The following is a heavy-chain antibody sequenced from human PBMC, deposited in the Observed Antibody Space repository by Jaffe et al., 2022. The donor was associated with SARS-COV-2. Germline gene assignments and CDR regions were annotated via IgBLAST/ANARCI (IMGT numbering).Heavy chain of an antibody. J-gene: IGHJ5*02. CDR3: APRVGA. CDR1: GFTFNTHS. D-gene: IGHD1-26*01. V-gene: IGHV3-48*02. Sequence: EVQLVESGGGLVQTGGSLRLSCAASGFTFNTHSMNWVRQAPGKGLEWVSYISSTSTTIYYADSVKGRFTISRDNAKNLLYLQMNSLRDEDTAVYYCAPRVGAWGQGTLVTVSS. CDR2: ISSTSTTI.